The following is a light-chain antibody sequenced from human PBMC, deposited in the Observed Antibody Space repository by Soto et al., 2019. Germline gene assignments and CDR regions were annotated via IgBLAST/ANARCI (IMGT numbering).Light chain of an antibody. CDR1: QSVSSN. V-gene: IGKV3-15*01. CDR2: GAS. J-gene: IGKJ2*01. Sequence: EIVMTQSPATLSVSPGERATLSCRASQSVSSNLAWYQQKPGQAPRLLIYGASTRATGIPARCSGSGSGREFTLTISSLQSEDFAVYYCQQYNNWPPYTFGQGTKLEIK. CDR3: QQYNNWPPYT.